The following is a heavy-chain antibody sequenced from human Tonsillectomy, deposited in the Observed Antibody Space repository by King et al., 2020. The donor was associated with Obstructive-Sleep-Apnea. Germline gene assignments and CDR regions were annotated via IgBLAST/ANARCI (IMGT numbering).Heavy chain of an antibody. V-gene: IGHV1-18*01. CDR1: GYTFTSYG. Sequence: VQLVESGAEVKKPGASVKVSCKASGYTFTSYGISWVRQAPGQGLEWMGWISAYNGYTNYAQKFQGRVTTTTDTSTTTAYMELRSLRSDDTAVYFCARDRELGYCSDGGCPPFITDAFDIWGQGTMVTVSS. CDR2: ISAYNGYT. D-gene: IGHD2-15*01. CDR3: ARDRELGYCSDGGCPPFITDAFDI. J-gene: IGHJ3*02.